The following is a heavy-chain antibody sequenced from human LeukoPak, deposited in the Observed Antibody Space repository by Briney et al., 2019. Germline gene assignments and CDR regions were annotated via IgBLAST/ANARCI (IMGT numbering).Heavy chain of an antibody. J-gene: IGHJ4*02. V-gene: IGHV3-48*04. CDR2: ISSSSSTI. D-gene: IGHD3-3*01. Sequence: GGSLRLSCVASGFTVSTNYMSWVRQAPGKGLEWVSYISSSSSTIYYADSVEGRFTISRDNAKNSLYLQMLSLRAEDSAVYYCARVRGYYPYYFDYWGQGTLVTVSS. CDR3: ARVRGYYPYYFDY. CDR1: GFTVSTNY.